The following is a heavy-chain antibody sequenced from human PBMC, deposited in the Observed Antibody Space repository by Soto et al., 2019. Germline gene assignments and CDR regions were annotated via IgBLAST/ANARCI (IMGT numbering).Heavy chain of an antibody. Sequence: QVQLVQSGAEVKKPGSSVKVSCKASGGTLSNYAISWVRQAPGQGLEWMGGIIPILGSANYAQKFQDRVTITEDESTSTTYMELSSLRSEEASVYYCASRERVGAFDIWGQGTLVTVSS. CDR2: IIPILGSA. D-gene: IGHD1-26*01. CDR3: ASRERVGAFDI. J-gene: IGHJ3*02. V-gene: IGHV1-69*01. CDR1: GGTLSNYA.